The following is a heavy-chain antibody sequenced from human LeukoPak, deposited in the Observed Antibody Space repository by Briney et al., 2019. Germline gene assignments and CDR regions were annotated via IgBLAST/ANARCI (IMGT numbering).Heavy chain of an antibody. CDR2: IKQDGSER. CDR3: ARGPERTGPIVVVPAAPLDY. CDR1: GFTFSSYW. V-gene: IGHV3-7*03. Sequence: GGSLRLSCAVSGFTFSSYWMNWVRQAPGKGLEWVANIKQDGSERYYVDSVKGRFTISRDNAKNSLYLQMNSLRSEDTAVYYCARGPERTGPIVVVPAAPLDYWGQGTLVTVPS. D-gene: IGHD2-2*01. J-gene: IGHJ4*02.